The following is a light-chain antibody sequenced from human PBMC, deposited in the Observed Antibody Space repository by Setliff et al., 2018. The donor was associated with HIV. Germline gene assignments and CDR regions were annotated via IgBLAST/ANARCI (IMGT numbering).Light chain of an antibody. Sequence: ALAQPASVSGSPGQSITISCTGTNSDIGGYNYVSWYQQHPGKAPKLVIYEVSNRPSGVSDRFSGSKSGNTASLSISGLQAEDEADYYCSSYRVTSTLFGTGTKVTVL. V-gene: IGLV2-14*01. CDR2: EVS. CDR3: SSYRVTSTL. J-gene: IGLJ1*01. CDR1: NSDIGGYNY.